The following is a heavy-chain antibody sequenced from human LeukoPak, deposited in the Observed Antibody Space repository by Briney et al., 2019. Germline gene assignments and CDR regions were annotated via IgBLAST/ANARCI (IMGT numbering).Heavy chain of an antibody. CDR3: PVYYYDGGNYHPMDH. D-gene: IGHD3-22*01. CDR1: GFTFSASA. Sequence: GGSLKLSCAASGFTFSASAMHWVRQTSGKGLEGVGRIKSKASNYATAYAASVNGRFTIAREGSKNTAYLQMNRLKTEESALYYCPVYYYDGGNYHPMDHWGRGTLVTVSS. CDR2: IKSKASNYAT. J-gene: IGHJ4*02. V-gene: IGHV3-73*01.